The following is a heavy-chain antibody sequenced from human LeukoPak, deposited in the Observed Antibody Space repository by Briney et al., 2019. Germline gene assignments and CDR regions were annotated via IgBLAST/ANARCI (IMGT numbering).Heavy chain of an antibody. Sequence: GGSLRLSCVASGFTFSSYSMHWVRQAPGKGLVWVSRIFVDGSSTSYADSVKGRFTISRDNTKNTLYLQMSSLRDDGTAVYYCARAGASYAMDVWGQGTTVTVS. CDR1: GFTFSSYS. J-gene: IGHJ6*02. D-gene: IGHD1-14*01. CDR3: ARAGASYAMDV. V-gene: IGHV3-74*01. CDR2: IFVDGSST.